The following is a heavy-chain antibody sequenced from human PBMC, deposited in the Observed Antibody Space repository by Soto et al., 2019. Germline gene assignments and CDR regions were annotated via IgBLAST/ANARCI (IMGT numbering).Heavy chain of an antibody. CDR1: GGSISSGGYS. Sequence: SETLSLTCAVSGGSISSGGYSWSWIRQPPGKGLEWIGYIYHSGSTYYNPSLKSQVTISVDRYKNQFSLKLSSVTAADTAVYYCARVRKDDSSSWYFDYWGQGTLVTVSS. CDR2: IYHSGST. D-gene: IGHD6-13*01. V-gene: IGHV4-30-2*01. J-gene: IGHJ4*02. CDR3: ARVRKDDSSSWYFDY.